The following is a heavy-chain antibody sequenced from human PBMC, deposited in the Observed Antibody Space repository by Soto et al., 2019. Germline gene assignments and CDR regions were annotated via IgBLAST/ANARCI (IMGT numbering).Heavy chain of an antibody. D-gene: IGHD6-13*01. Sequence: QVQLVESGGGVVQPGRSLRLSCAASGFTFSSYAMHWVRQAPGKGLEWVAVISYDGSNKYYADSVKGRFTISRDNSKNALYLQMNSLRAEDTAVYYCARQRRQLVLLDYWGQGNLVTVSS. CDR3: ARQRRQLVLLDY. CDR2: ISYDGSNK. CDR1: GFTFSSYA. J-gene: IGHJ4*02. V-gene: IGHV3-30-3*01.